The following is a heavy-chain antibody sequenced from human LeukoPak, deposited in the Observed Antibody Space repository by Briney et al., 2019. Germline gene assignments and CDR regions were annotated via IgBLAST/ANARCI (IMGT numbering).Heavy chain of an antibody. CDR1: GGSFSGYY. CDR2: VNHSGST. Sequence: PSETLSLTCAVYGGSFSGYYWSWIRQPPGKGLEWIGEVNHSGSTNYNPSLKSRVTISVDTSKNQLSLKLSSVTAADTAVYYCAREVLWFGEQGYYYYYMDVWGKGTTVTISS. CDR3: AREVLWFGEQGYYYYYMDV. D-gene: IGHD3-10*01. J-gene: IGHJ6*03. V-gene: IGHV4-34*01.